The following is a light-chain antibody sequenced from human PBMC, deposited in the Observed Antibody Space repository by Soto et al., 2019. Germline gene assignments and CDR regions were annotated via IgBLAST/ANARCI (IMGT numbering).Light chain of an antibody. Sequence: DTQIIQSPSSLPASVGDRVTITCRASQTVAKSLNWYQQKPGKAPDLLIYATSHLHSEVPSRFSGSGSGTDFTLTINSLQPEPFANYYCQQVYRMPQTFGQGTKVDIK. CDR1: QTVAKS. CDR3: QQVYRMPQT. J-gene: IGKJ1*01. V-gene: IGKV1-39*01. CDR2: ATS.